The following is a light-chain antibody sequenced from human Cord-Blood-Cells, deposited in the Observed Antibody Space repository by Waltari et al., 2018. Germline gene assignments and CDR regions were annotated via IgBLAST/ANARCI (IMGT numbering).Light chain of an antibody. CDR3: QAWDSSTAV. V-gene: IGLV3-1*01. J-gene: IGLJ1*01. Sequence: SYELTQPPSVSVSPGQTASITCSGDKLGDKYACWYQQKPGHSPVLVSYQDVKRPSGIPERFSGSNSGNTATLTISGTQAMDEADYYCQAWDSSTAVFGTGTKVTVL. CDR2: QDV. CDR1: KLGDKY.